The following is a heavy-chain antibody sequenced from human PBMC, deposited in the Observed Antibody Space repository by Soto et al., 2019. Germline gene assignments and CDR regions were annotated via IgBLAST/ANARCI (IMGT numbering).Heavy chain of an antibody. V-gene: IGHV3-30-3*01. Sequence: QVPLVESGGGVVQPGRSLRLSCAASGFTFSSYAMHWVRQAPGKGLEWVAVISYDGSNKYYADSVKGRFTISRDNSKNTLYLQMNSLRAEDTAVYYCAREGHLWFGELDNNWFDPWGQGTLVTVSS. D-gene: IGHD3-10*01. J-gene: IGHJ5*02. CDR2: ISYDGSNK. CDR3: AREGHLWFGELDNNWFDP. CDR1: GFTFSSYA.